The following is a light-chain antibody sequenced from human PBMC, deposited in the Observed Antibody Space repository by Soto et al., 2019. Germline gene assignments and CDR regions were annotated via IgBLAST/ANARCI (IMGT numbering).Light chain of an antibody. CDR2: NNN. CDR3: AAWDDDLNGLV. J-gene: IGLJ3*02. CDR1: TSNIGSNI. V-gene: IGLV1-44*01. Sequence: QSVLTQPPSASGTPGQRITISCSGRTSNIGSNIVSWYHHLPGAAPKLLIYNNNRRPSGVPDRFFASKSGTSASLAISGLQPEDESHYYCAAWDDDLNGLVFGGGTKVTVL.